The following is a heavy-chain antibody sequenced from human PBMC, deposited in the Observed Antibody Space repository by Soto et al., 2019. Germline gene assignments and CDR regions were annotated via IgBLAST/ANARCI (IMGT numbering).Heavy chain of an antibody. CDR2: ISAYNGNT. Sequence: ASVKVSCKASGYTFTSYGISWVRQAPGQGPEWIGWISAYNGNTNYAQKLQGRVTMTTDTSTSTAYMELRSLRSDDTAVYYCARGHPYDILTGYSFYYYYGMDVWGQGPTVTVSS. CDR1: GYTFTSYG. V-gene: IGHV1-18*01. J-gene: IGHJ6*02. CDR3: ARGHPYDILTGYSFYYYYGMDV. D-gene: IGHD3-9*01.